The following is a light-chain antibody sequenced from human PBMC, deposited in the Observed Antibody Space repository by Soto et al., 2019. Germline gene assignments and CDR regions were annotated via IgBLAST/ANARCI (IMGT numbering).Light chain of an antibody. J-gene: IGKJ4*01. CDR1: QSVSGE. Sequence: EIVLTQSPAALSLSPGERATLSCRATQSVSGELAWYQQKPGQAPRLLIYDTSNRATGIPARFSGSGSGTDFTLTISSLEPEDVAVYYCQQRRNWPLTFGGGTKVEIK. CDR3: QQRRNWPLT. V-gene: IGKV3-11*01. CDR2: DTS.